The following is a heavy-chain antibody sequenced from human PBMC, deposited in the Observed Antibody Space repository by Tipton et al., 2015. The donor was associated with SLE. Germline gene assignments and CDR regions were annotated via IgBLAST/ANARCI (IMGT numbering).Heavy chain of an antibody. J-gene: IGHJ3*02. CDR2: IKSKTDGGTT. Sequence: SLRLSCAASGFTFSNAWMSWVRQAPGKGLEWVGRIKSKTDGGTTDYAAPVKGRFTISRDDSKNTLYLQMNSLKTEDTAVYYCTTDPASARAFDIWGQGTMVTVSS. D-gene: IGHD2-15*01. CDR1: GFTFSNAW. CDR3: TTDPASARAFDI. V-gene: IGHV3-15*01.